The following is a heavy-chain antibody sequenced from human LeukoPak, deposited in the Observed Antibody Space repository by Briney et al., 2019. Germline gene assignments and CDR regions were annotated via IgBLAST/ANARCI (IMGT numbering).Heavy chain of an antibody. D-gene: IGHD3-22*01. CDR2: INHSGST. J-gene: IGHJ4*02. Sequence: SETLSLTCAVYGGSFSGYYWSWIRQPPGKGLEWIGEINHSGSTNYNPSLESRVTISVDTPKNQFSLKLSSVTAADTAVYYCARHDLYYYDSSGYPLFDYWGQGTLVTVSS. CDR3: ARHDLYYYDSSGYPLFDY. V-gene: IGHV4-34*01. CDR1: GGSFSGYY.